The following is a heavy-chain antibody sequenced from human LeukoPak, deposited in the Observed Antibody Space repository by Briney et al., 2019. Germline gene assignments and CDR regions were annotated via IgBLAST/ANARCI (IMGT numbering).Heavy chain of an antibody. Sequence: TGGSLRLSCAASGFTFSSYGMHWVRQAPGKGLEWVAVISYDGSNKYYADSVKGRFTISRDNSKNTLYLQMNSLRAEDTAVYYCAKDCGQWLVRYYFDYWGQGTLVTVSS. CDR3: AKDCGQWLVRYYFDY. J-gene: IGHJ4*02. CDR1: GFTFSSYG. D-gene: IGHD6-19*01. V-gene: IGHV3-30*18. CDR2: ISYDGSNK.